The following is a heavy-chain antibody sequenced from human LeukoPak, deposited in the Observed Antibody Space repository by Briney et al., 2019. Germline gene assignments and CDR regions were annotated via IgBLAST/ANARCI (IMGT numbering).Heavy chain of an antibody. CDR1: GFTFSSYG. D-gene: IGHD1-14*01. V-gene: IGHV3-30*02. J-gene: IGHJ4*02. Sequence: GGSLRLSCAASGFTFSSYGMHWVRQAPGKGLEWVAFIRYDGSNKYYADSAKGRFTISRDNSKNTLYLQMNSLRAEDTAVYYCAKDRAGTIDYWGQGTLVTVSP. CDR2: IRYDGSNK. CDR3: AKDRAGTIDY.